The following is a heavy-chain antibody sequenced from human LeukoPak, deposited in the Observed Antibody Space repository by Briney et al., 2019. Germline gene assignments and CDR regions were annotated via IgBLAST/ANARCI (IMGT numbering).Heavy chain of an antibody. J-gene: IGHJ4*02. V-gene: IGHV4-4*02. CDR2: IYHSGST. Sequence: SETLSLTCAASGGSISSSNWWSWVRQPPGKGLEWIGEIYHSGSTNYNPSLKSRVTISVDKSKNQFSLKLSSVTAADTAVYYCAREGGYSYDPFDYWGQGTLVTVSS. D-gene: IGHD5-18*01. CDR1: GGSISSSNW. CDR3: AREGGYSYDPFDY.